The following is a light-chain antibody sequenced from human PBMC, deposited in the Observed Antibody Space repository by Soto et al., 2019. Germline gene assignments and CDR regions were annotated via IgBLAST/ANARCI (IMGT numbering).Light chain of an antibody. V-gene: IGLV3-21*02. CDR1: NIDTKS. Sequence: SYELTQPPSVSVAPGQTAKITCAGDNIDTKSMHWYQQRPGQAPVLVVHDDTDRAAGIPERFSGSKSGGTATLTISRVEAGDGADYYCQVWDKITYHGVFGGGPKLPV. J-gene: IGLJ2*01. CDR3: QVWDKITYHGV. CDR2: DDT.